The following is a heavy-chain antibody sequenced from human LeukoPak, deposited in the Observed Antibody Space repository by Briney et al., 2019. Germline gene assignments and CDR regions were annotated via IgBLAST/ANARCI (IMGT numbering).Heavy chain of an antibody. V-gene: IGHV1-18*01. Sequence: ASVKVSCKASGYTFIVYGVSWVRQAPGQGLEWMGWIGPDQGKIVTNYAKNLQGRVTITADESTSTAYMELSSLRSEDTAVYYCARTGSNYRGFYGMDVWGQGTTVTVPS. CDR2: IGPDQGKIVT. CDR3: ARTGSNYRGFYGMDV. CDR1: GYTFIVYG. J-gene: IGHJ6*02. D-gene: IGHD4-11*01.